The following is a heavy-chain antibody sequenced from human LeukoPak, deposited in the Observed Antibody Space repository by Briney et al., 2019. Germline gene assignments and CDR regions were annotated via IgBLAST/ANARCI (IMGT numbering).Heavy chain of an antibody. Sequence: SETLSLTCTVSGGSISSSSYYWGWIRQPPGKGLEWIGSIYYSGSTYYNPSLKSRVTISVDTSKNQFSLKLSSVTAADTAVYYCARTTVTQFYYYYYMDVWGKGTTVTISS. CDR3: ARTTVTQFYYYYYMDV. CDR1: GGSISSSSYY. J-gene: IGHJ6*03. V-gene: IGHV4-39*01. D-gene: IGHD4-17*01. CDR2: IYYSGST.